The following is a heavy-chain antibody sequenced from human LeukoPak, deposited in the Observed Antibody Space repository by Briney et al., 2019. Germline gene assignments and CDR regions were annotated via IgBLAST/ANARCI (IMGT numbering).Heavy chain of an antibody. J-gene: IGHJ6*02. Sequence: SETLSLTCTVSGGSISSSSYYWGWIRQPPGKGLEWIGSIYYSGSTYYNPSLKSRVTISVDTSKNQFSLKLSSVTAADTAVYYCARVSYDFWSGYYSGMDVWGQGTTVTVSS. CDR3: ARVSYDFWSGYYSGMDV. D-gene: IGHD3-3*01. CDR2: IYYSGST. CDR1: GGSISSSSYY. V-gene: IGHV4-39*01.